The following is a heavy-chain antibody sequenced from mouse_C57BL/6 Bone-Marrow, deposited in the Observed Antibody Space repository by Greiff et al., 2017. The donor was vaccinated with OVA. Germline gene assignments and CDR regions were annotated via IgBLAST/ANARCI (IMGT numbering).Heavy chain of an antibody. CDR3: ARYKGRVAVDYFDY. V-gene: IGHV7-3*01. D-gene: IGHD1-1*01. CDR1: GFTFTNYY. Sequence: EVKLMESGGGLVQPGDYLSLSCAASGFTFTNYYMSWVRQPPGKALEWLAFIRNKPNGSTTEYSASVKGRFTISRDNSQSILYLQMNALRAEDSATYYCARYKGRVAVDYFDYWGQGTALTVSS. CDR2: IRNKPNGSTT. J-gene: IGHJ2*01.